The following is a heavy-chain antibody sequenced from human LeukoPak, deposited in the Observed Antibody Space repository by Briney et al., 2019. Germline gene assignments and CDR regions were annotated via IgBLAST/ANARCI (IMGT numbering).Heavy chain of an antibody. V-gene: IGHV4-30-2*01. J-gene: IGHJ4*02. CDR3: ARGGAIYPTDY. CDR1: GGSISSGGYY. D-gene: IGHD2-2*01. CDR2: IYHSGST. Sequence: PSETLSLTCTVSGGSISSGGYYWSWIRQPPGKGLEWIGYIYHSGSTYYNPSLKSRVTISVDRSKNQFSLKLSSVTAADTAVYYCARGGAIYPTDYWGQGTLVTVSS.